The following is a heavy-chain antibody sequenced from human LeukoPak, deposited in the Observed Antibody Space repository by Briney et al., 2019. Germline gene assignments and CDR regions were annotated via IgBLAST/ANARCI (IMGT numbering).Heavy chain of an antibody. Sequence: PGGSLRLSCAASGFTFSSYWMHWVRQPPGKGLVWVSRIKNDGSTTTYADSVKGRFTISRDNSKNSLYLQMNSLRPEDTAMYYCAKGDGVATQDPPDYWGQGTLVTVSS. V-gene: IGHV3-74*01. J-gene: IGHJ4*02. D-gene: IGHD5-12*01. CDR3: AKGDGVATQDPPDY. CDR1: GFTFSSYW. CDR2: IKNDGSTT.